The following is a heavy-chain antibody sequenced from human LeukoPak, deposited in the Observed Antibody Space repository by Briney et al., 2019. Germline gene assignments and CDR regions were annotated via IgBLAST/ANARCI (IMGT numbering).Heavy chain of an antibody. CDR1: GASISNNY. J-gene: IGHJ3*01. CDR3: ARQLNSRSNLGGYYSGHDAFDL. D-gene: IGHD3-22*01. V-gene: IGHV4-59*08. CDR2: IYHSGYT. Sequence: PSETLSLTCTVSGASISNNYWSWIRQPPGKGLEWIGNIYHSGYTNFNPSLKSRVSTSVDTSKSQLSLNVTSVNAADTAVYYCARQLNSRSNLGGYYSGHDAFDLWGHGTMVTVSS.